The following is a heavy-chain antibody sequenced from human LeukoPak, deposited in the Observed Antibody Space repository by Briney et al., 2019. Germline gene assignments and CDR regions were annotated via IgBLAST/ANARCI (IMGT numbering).Heavy chain of an antibody. CDR1: GYSFTSYW. CDR2: IYPGDSDT. J-gene: IGHJ1*01. D-gene: IGHD3-22*01. Sequence: GASLQISCKGSGYSFTSYWIGWVRQMPGKGLEWMGIIYPGDSDTRYSPSFQGQVTISADKSISTAYLQWSSLRASDTAMYYCARSRYYDSSGYNPKWYFQHWGQGTLVTVSS. CDR3: ARSRYYDSSGYNPKWYFQH. V-gene: IGHV5-51*01.